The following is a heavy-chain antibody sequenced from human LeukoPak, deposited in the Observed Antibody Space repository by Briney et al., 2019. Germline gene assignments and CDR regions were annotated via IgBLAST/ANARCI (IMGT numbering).Heavy chain of an antibody. Sequence: SETLSLTCTVSGGSISGYYWSWIRQPPGKGLEWIGYIYTSGSTNYNPSLKSRVTISADTSKNQFSLRLSSVTAADAAMYFCARAYSRSYSHFDDWGQGTLVTVSS. CDR3: ARAYSRSYSHFDD. CDR1: GGSISGYY. J-gene: IGHJ4*02. V-gene: IGHV4-4*09. CDR2: IYTSGST. D-gene: IGHD1-26*01.